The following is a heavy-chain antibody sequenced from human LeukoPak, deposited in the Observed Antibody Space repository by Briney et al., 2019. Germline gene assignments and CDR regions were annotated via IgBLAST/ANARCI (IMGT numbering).Heavy chain of an antibody. CDR3: ARDRGWTAFDY. D-gene: IGHD6-19*01. Sequence: PSETLSLTCTVSGGSISSSSYYWGWIRQPPGKGLEWIGSIYYSGSTYYNPSLKSRVTISVDTSKNQFSLKLSSVTAADTAVYYCARDRGWTAFDYWGQGTLVTVSS. J-gene: IGHJ4*02. CDR1: GGSISSSSYY. V-gene: IGHV4-39*07. CDR2: IYYSGST.